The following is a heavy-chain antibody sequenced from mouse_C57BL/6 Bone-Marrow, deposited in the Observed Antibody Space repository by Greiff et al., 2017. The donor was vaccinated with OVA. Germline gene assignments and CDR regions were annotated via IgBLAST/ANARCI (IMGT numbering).Heavy chain of an antibody. CDR3: ARHPITTVVAAWFAY. J-gene: IGHJ3*01. D-gene: IGHD1-1*01. Sequence: EVQLVESGGDLVKPGGSLKLSCAASGFTFSSYGMSWVRQTPDKRLEWVATISSGGSYTYYPDSVKGRFTISRDNAKNTLYLQMSSLKSEDTAMYYCARHPITTVVAAWFAYWGQGTLVTVSA. CDR1: GFTFSSYG. CDR2: ISSGGSYT. V-gene: IGHV5-6*01.